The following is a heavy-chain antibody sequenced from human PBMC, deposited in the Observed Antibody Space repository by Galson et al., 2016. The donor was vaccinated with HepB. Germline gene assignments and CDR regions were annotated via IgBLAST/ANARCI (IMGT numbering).Heavy chain of an antibody. D-gene: IGHD6-19*01. CDR2: IYPDDSDT. V-gene: IGHV5-51*01. CDR3: ASSGGVAGLDY. Sequence: QSGAEVKKPGESLKISCKGSGYTFNSYWIGWVRQMPGKGLEWMGIIYPDDSDTTYSPSFQGQVTIPADKSIRTAYLQWSRLKAPETAMYYCASSGGVAGLDYWGQGTLVTVSS. J-gene: IGHJ4*02. CDR1: GYTFNSYW.